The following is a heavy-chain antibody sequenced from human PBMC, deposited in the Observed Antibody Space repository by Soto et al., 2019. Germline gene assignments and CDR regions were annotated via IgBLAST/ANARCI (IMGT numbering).Heavy chain of an antibody. V-gene: IGHV3-73*01. CDR3: TSPYYYDSSGYYYDDYGMDV. Sequence: GGSLRLSCAASGFTFSGSAMHWVRQASGKGLEWVGRIRSKANSYATAYAASVKGRFTISRDDSKNTAYLQMNSLKTEDTAVYYCTSPYYYDSSGYYYDDYGMDVWGQGTTVTVSS. J-gene: IGHJ6*02. CDR2: IRSKANSYAT. CDR1: GFTFSGSA. D-gene: IGHD3-22*01.